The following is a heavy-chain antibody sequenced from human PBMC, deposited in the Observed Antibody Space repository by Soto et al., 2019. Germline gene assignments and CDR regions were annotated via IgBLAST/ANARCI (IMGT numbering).Heavy chain of an antibody. D-gene: IGHD2-2*01. CDR3: ASGGIGYCISTSCYGGGYFDY. J-gene: IGHJ4*02. Sequence: QVQLVESGGGVVQPGRSLRLSCAASGFTFSSYAMHWVRQAPGKGLEWVAVISYDGSNKYYADSVKGRFTISRDNSKNTLDLQMNSLRAEDTAVYYCASGGIGYCISTSCYGGGYFDYWGQGTLVTVSS. CDR2: ISYDGSNK. V-gene: IGHV3-30-3*01. CDR1: GFTFSSYA.